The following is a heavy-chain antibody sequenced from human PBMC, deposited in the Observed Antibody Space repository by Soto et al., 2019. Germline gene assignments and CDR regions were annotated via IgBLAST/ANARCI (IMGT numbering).Heavy chain of an antibody. V-gene: IGHV4-59*01. J-gene: IGHJ4*01. D-gene: IGHD2-21*01. Sequence: SETLSLTCDVSGDSISTYYRSWIRQPPGKRLEWIGYIYYSESTPYYPSLVSRVTLSIDMSKKQAALKLNSGIAADTAVYYCARTRMIESWIDYWGHGTLVTVSS. CDR1: GDSISTYY. CDR3: ARTRMIESWIDY. CDR2: IYYSEST.